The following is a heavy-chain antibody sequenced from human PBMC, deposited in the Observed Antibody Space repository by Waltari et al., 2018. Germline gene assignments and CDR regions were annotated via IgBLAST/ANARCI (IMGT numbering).Heavy chain of an antibody. CDR3: ARVARLELRPSPQKHGMDV. V-gene: IGHV1-2*06. J-gene: IGHJ6*02. Sequence: QVQLVQSGAEVKKPGASVKVSCKASGYTFTGYYMHWVRQAPGQGLEWMGRSNPNSGGTNYAQKFQGRVTMTRDTSISTAYMELSRLRSDDTAVYYCARVARLELRPSPQKHGMDVWGQGTTVTVSS. CDR1: GYTFTGYY. D-gene: IGHD1-7*01. CDR2: SNPNSGGT.